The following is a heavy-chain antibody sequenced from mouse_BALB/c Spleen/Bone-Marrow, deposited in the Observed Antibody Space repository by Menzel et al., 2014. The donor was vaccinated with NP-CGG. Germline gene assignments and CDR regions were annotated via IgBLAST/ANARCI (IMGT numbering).Heavy chain of an antibody. CDR3: ARLYYYGLQDY. CDR2: INPDSSTI. Sequence: EVQLQQSGGGLVQPGGSLKLSCAASGFDFSRYWMSWVRRAPGKGLEWIGEINPDSSTINYTPSLKDKFIISRDNAKNTLYLQMSKVRSEDTALYYCARLYYYGLQDYWGQGTTLTVSS. J-gene: IGHJ2*01. D-gene: IGHD1-1*01. V-gene: IGHV4-1*02. CDR1: GFDFSRYW.